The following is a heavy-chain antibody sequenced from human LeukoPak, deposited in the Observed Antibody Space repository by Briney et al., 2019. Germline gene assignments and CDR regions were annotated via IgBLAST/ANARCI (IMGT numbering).Heavy chain of an antibody. CDR3: AGESFDI. CDR1: GFTFSSHA. J-gene: IGHJ3*02. CDR2: ISKDGNSH. Sequence: GGSLRLSCAASGFTFSSHAFASVRQAPGKGLGWVAVISKDGNSHNYAECVKGRFTISGDNSKNTLYLQMNSLRPEDAAVYYCAGESFDIWGRGTTVSVSS. V-gene: IGHV3-30*04.